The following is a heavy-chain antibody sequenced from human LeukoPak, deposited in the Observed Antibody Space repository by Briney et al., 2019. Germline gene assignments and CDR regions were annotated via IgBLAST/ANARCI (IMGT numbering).Heavy chain of an antibody. CDR1: GGSISSSSYS. CDR3: ARGRYSSSWLYFDY. D-gene: IGHD6-13*01. Sequence: SETLSLTCTVSGGSISSSSYSWGWIRQPPGKGLEWIGSIYYSGSTYYNPSLKSRVTISVDTSKNQFSLKLSSVTAADTAVYYCARGRYSSSWLYFDYWGQGTLVTVSS. V-gene: IGHV4-39*01. J-gene: IGHJ4*02. CDR2: IYYSGST.